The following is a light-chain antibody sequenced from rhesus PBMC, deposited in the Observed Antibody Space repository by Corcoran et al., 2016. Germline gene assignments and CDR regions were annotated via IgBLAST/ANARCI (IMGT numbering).Light chain of an antibody. J-gene: IGKJ1*01. CDR3: QQHNNYPRT. CDR2: YGS. Sequence: DIQMTQSPSSLSASVGDTVTINCRASQGVNNYLAWYQQKPGKAPKLLIYYGSNLERGVPSRFSGSGSGTVFTLTISSRQPEDFAIYYCQQHNNYPRTFGQGTKVEIK. V-gene: IGKV1S14*01. CDR1: QGVNNY.